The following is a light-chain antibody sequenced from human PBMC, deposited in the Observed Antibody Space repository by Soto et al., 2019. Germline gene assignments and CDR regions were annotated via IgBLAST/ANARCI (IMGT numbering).Light chain of an antibody. J-gene: IGKJ1*01. CDR2: GAS. CDR3: QQYNNWPPWT. CDR1: QSVSNK. Sequence: EIVMTQSPATLSVSPGERATLSCRASQSVSNKLAWYQQKPGQAPRLLIYGASTTATGIPARFSGSGSGTEFTLTISSLQSEDFAVYYCQQYNNWPPWTFGQGTKVEIK. V-gene: IGKV3-15*01.